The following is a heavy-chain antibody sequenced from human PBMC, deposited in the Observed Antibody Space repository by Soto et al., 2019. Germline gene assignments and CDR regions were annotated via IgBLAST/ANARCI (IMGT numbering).Heavy chain of an antibody. D-gene: IGHD2-21*02. V-gene: IGHV3-15*01. CDR2: IKSKTDGGTT. CDR1: GFTFGDYA. CDR3: TTDPIMVLTTNWFDY. Sequence: GGSLRLSCTASGFTFGDYAMGWVRQAPGKGLEWVGRIKSKTDGGTTDYAAPVKGRFTISRDDSKNTLYLQMNSLKTEDTAVYYCTTDPIMVLTTNWFDYWGQGTLVTVSS. J-gene: IGHJ4*02.